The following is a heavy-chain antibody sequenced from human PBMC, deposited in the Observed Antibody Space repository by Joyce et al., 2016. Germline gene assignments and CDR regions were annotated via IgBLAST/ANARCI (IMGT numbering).Heavy chain of an antibody. CDR2: MIPIVGTV. V-gene: IGHV1-69*01. CDR3: AGVRHITSFGVGTGYMDV. Sequence: VQLVQSGAEVKKPGSSVKVSCKASGDTFSNFAISWVRQAPGQGREWMGGMIPIVGTVNYAQNIQGKVSINANGTTSAAYMKQTSLRSESRAVYYCAGVRHITSFGVGTGYMDVWGKGTTVTVSS. D-gene: IGHD3-3*01. CDR1: GDTFSNFA. J-gene: IGHJ6*03.